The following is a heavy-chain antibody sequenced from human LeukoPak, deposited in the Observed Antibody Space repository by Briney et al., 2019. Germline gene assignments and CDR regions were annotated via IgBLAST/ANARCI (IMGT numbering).Heavy chain of an antibody. J-gene: IGHJ4*02. D-gene: IGHD3-10*01. CDR1: GGTFSSYA. Sequence: ASVKVSCKASGGTFSSYAISWVRQAPGQGLEWMGWINPNSGGTNYAQKFQGRVTMTRDTSISTAYMELSRLRSDDTAVYYCARDKGLWFGEALFDYWGQGTLVTVSS. V-gene: IGHV1-2*02. CDR2: INPNSGGT. CDR3: ARDKGLWFGEALFDY.